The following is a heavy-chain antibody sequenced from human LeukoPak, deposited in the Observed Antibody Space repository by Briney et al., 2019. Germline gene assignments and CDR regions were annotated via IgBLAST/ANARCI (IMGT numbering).Heavy chain of an antibody. CDR3: ARERKNDFWSGYLPGAYGMDV. V-gene: IGHV4-31*03. Sequence: SETLSLTCTVSGGSISSGGYYWSWIRQHPGKGLEWIGYIYYSGSTYYNPSLKSRVTISVDTSKNQFSLKLSSVTAADTAVYCCARERKNDFWSGYLPGAYGMDVWGQGTTVTVSS. D-gene: IGHD3-3*01. J-gene: IGHJ6*02. CDR2: IYYSGST. CDR1: GGSISSGGYY.